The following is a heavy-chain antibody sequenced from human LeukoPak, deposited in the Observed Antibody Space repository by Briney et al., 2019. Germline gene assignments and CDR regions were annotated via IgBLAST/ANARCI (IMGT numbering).Heavy chain of an antibody. D-gene: IGHD3-16*01. CDR2: IYYSGST. V-gene: IGHV4-39*01. CDR1: GGSISSSSYY. CDR3: ARHGGSPYYFDY. J-gene: IGHJ4*02. Sequence: SETLSLTCTVSGGSISSSSYYWGWIRQPPGKGLEWIGSIYYSGSTYYNPSLKSRVTISVDTSKNQFSLKLGSVTAADTAVYYCARHGGSPYYFDYWGQGTLVTVSS.